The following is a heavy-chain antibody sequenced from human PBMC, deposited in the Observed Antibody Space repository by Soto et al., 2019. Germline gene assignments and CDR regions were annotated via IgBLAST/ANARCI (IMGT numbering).Heavy chain of an antibody. J-gene: IGHJ6*02. CDR3: ARGGDTAMVYHGMDV. D-gene: IGHD5-18*01. CDR1: GYSFTGYF. CDR2: INLNSGGT. Sequence: GASVKVSCKASGYSFTGYFTQWVRQAPGQGLEWMGWINLNSGGTNYAQKFRGRVTMTRDTSISTAYMELSRLRSDDTAVYYCARGGDTAMVYHGMDVWGQGTTVTVSS. V-gene: IGHV1-2*02.